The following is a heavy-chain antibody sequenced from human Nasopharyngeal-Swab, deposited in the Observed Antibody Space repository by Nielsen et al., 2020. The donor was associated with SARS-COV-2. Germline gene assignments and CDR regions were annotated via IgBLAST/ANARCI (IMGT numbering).Heavy chain of an antibody. J-gene: IGHJ4*02. CDR3: AKGSYYDFWSGRKDLDY. Sequence: ASVKVSCKASGYTFTSYDINWVRQATGQGLEWMGWMNPNSGNTGYAQKFQGRVTMTRNTSISTAYMELSSLRSEDPAVYYCAKGSYYDFWSGRKDLDYCGQGTLVTVSS. D-gene: IGHD3-3*01. CDR1: GYTFTSYD. V-gene: IGHV1-8*01. CDR2: MNPNSGNT.